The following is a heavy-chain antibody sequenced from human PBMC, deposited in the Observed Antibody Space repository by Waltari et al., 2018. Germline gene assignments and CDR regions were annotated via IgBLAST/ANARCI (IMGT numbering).Heavy chain of an antibody. Sequence: EVQLVESGGGLIQPGGSLRLSCAASGFTVSSNYMSWVRQAPGKGLEWVSVIYSGGSTYYADSVKCRFTISRDNSKNTLYLQMNSLRAEDTAVYYCARGLYDILTGYFAYGMDVWGQGTTVTVSS. D-gene: IGHD3-9*01. CDR3: ARGLYDILTGYFAYGMDV. V-gene: IGHV3-53*01. CDR1: GFTVSSNY. J-gene: IGHJ6*02. CDR2: IYSGGST.